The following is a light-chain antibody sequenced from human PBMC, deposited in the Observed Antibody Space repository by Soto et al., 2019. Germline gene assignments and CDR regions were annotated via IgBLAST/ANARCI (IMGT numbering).Light chain of an antibody. V-gene: IGKV3D-15*01. Sequence: EIVMTQSPATLSVSPGESATLSCRASQSVSNNLAWYQQKSGQAPRLLIYDASTRATGIPARFSGTGSGTEFTLTISSLQSEDFAVYYCQQYNNWPPLTFGGGTKVEI. CDR2: DAS. CDR1: QSVSNN. CDR3: QQYNNWPPLT. J-gene: IGKJ4*01.